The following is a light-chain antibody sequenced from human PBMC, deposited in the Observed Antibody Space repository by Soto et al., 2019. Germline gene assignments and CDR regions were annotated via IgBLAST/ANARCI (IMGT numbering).Light chain of an antibody. V-gene: IGLV1-44*01. CDR2: SNY. CDR1: SSNIGSNP. CDR3: ATWDDSLNGVV. Sequence: QSVLTQPPSASGTPGQRVTISCSGSSSNIGSNPVNWYQQLPGTAPKLLIYSNYKRPSGVPDRFSGSKSGTSASLAISGLQSEDEADYYCATWDDSLNGVVFSGGTKLTVL. J-gene: IGLJ2*01.